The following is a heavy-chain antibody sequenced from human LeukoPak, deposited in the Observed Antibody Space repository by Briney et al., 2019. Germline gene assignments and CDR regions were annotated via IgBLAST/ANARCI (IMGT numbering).Heavy chain of an antibody. CDR2: ISAYNGNT. J-gene: IGHJ4*02. CDR1: GYTFTSYG. V-gene: IGHV1-18*04. Sequence: ASVKVSYKASGYTFTSYGISWVRQAPGQGLEWMGWISAYNGNTNYAQKLQGRVTMTTDTSTSTAYMELRSLRSDDTAVYYCATTKRSIAAAGKPLDYWGQGTLVTVSS. D-gene: IGHD6-13*01. CDR3: ATTKRSIAAAGKPLDY.